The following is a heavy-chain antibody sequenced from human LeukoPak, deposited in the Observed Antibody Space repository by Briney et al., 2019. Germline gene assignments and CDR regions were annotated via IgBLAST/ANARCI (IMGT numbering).Heavy chain of an antibody. Sequence: GGSLRLSCAASGFTFSSYAMSWVRQAPGKGLEWVSAIRRTGGSTYYADSVKGRFTISRDNSKNTLYLQMNSLRAEDTAVYYCANTDYYDTSALDYWGQRTLVTVSS. J-gene: IGHJ4*02. V-gene: IGHV3-23*01. D-gene: IGHD3-22*01. CDR1: GFTFSSYA. CDR2: IRRTGGST. CDR3: ANTDYYDTSALDY.